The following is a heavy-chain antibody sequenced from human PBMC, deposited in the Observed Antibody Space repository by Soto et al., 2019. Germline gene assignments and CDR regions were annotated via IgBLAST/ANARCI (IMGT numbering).Heavy chain of an antibody. Sequence: QVRLVESGGGVVQPGRSLRLSCTASGFSFSSYAMYWFRQPPVKGLEWVAVISHDGINKHYADSVKGRVTGSRDNSNHSLDLQLNSLRGEDTAMYYCARDMYSSDYFVKWFEPWGQGTLVTVSS. V-gene: IGHV3-30-3*01. CDR1: GFSFSSYA. CDR2: ISHDGINK. CDR3: ARDMYSSDYFVKWFEP. D-gene: IGHD6-19*01. J-gene: IGHJ5*02.